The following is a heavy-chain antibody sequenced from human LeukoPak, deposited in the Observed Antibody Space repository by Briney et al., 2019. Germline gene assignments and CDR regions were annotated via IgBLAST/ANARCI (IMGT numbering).Heavy chain of an antibody. V-gene: IGHV3-30*04. J-gene: IGHJ4*02. CDR2: ISYDGSNK. CDR1: GFTFSSYA. D-gene: IGHD2-21*01. CDR3: AKHLGDLPDY. Sequence: GGSLRLSCAASGFTFSSYAMHWVRQAPGKGLEWVAVISYDGSNKYYADSVKGRFTISRDNSKNTLYLQMNSLRAEDTAVYYYAKHLGDLPDYWGQGTLVTVSS.